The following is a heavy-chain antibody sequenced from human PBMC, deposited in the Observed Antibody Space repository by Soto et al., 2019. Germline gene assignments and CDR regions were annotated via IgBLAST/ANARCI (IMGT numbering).Heavy chain of an antibody. CDR2: ISDDGSYK. CDR1: GIAFRNYS. V-gene: IGHV3-30*18. CDR3: AKDRGQVRRYFGDVTDV. J-gene: IGHJ6*02. D-gene: IGHD3-9*01. Sequence: QVQLVESGGGVVQPGRSLRLSCAASGIAFRNYSIHWVRQAPGRGLEWVAVISDDGSYKNTADSVKGRFTISRDNSKNTLYLQMNSLRAEDTGVYYCAKDRGQVRRYFGDVTDVWGQGTTVTVSS.